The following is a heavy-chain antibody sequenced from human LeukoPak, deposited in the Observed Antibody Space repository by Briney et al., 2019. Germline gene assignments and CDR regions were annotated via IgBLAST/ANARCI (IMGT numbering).Heavy chain of an antibody. D-gene: IGHD3-10*01. CDR1: GGSISSDGYY. Sequence: SETLSLSCIVSGGSISSDGYYWSWIRQHTGKGLEWIIYIYSGGSTTYNPSLKRGVTISVDTCKYQVSLQLSSVSAADPAVYFCARGFGRGGQGTLVTV. V-gene: IGHV4-31*02. CDR2: IYSGGST. J-gene: IGHJ4*02. CDR3: ARGFGR.